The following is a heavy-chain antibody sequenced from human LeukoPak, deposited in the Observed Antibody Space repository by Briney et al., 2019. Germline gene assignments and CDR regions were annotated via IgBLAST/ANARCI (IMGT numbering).Heavy chain of an antibody. CDR3: ARLSAAIPRWFDL. CDR1: GGSITSNTYY. V-gene: IGHV4-39*01. Sequence: SETLSLTCTVSGGSITSNTYYWGWIRQPPGKGLEWLGHTYHSGNTYYKSSLKSRVNISPDTSRNQFSLKLSSVTAADTAVYYCARLSAAIPRWFDLWGQGTLVTVSA. D-gene: IGHD2-2*02. J-gene: IGHJ5*02. CDR2: TYHSGNT.